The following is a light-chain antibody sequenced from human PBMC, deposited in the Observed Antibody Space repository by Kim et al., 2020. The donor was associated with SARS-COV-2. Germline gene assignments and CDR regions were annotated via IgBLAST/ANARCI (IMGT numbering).Light chain of an antibody. Sequence: VLTQSPGTLSLSPGERATLSCRASQSVSSTYLAWYQQKPGQAPRLLMSDASTRATGIPDRFSGSGSETDFTLTISRLEPEDFGVYYCQQYDTSRTFGQGTKVDIK. CDR2: DAS. CDR3: QQYDTSRT. J-gene: IGKJ1*01. CDR1: QSVSSTY. V-gene: IGKV3-20*01.